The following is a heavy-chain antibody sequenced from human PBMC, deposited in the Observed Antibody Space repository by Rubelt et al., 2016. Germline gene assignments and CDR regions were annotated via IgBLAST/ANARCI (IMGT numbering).Heavy chain of an antibody. D-gene: IGHD1-26*01. Sequence: QVQLVQSGAEVKKPGASVKVSCKASGYTLTELSMHWVRQAPGKGLEWMGGFDPEDGETIYAQKFQGRVTMTEETSTDTAYMVLSSLRSADTAVYYCATFGGSYYSLWGFDYWGQGTLVTVSS. J-gene: IGHJ4*02. CDR3: ATFGGSYYSLWGFDY. V-gene: IGHV1-24*01. CDR2: FDPEDGET. CDR1: GYTLTELS.